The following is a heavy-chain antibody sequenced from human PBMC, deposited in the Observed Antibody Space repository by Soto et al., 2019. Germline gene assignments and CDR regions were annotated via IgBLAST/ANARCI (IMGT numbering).Heavy chain of an antibody. CDR1: GGSISSGGYS. CDR2: IYHSGST. CDR3: AAGGGLPRYY. Sequence: QLQLQESGSGLVKPSQTLSLTCAVSGGSISSGGYSWSWIRQPPGKGLEWIGYIYHSGSTYYNPSLKSRVTISVGRSKDQLSLKLSSVTAADTAVYYCAAGGGLPRYYWGQGTLVTVSS. V-gene: IGHV4-30-2*01. J-gene: IGHJ4*02. D-gene: IGHD5-12*01.